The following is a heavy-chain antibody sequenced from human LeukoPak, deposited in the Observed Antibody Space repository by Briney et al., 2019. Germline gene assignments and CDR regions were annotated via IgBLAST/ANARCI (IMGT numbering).Heavy chain of an antibody. CDR1: GYTFTGYY. CDR2: INPNSGGT. V-gene: IGHV1-2*02. CDR3: ARGSRITMIVVGPQDYYGMDV. Sequence: ASVKVSCKASGYTFTGYYMHWVRQAPGQGLEWMGWINPNSGGTNYAQKFQGRVTMTRDTSISTAYMELSRLRSDDTAVYYCARGSRITMIVVGPQDYYGMDVWGQGTTVTVSS. D-gene: IGHD3-22*01. J-gene: IGHJ6*02.